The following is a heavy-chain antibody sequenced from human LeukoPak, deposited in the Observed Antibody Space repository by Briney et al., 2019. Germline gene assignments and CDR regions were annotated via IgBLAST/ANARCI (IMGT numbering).Heavy chain of an antibody. CDR2: IIPIFGTA. Sequence: SVKASCKASGGTFSSYAISWVRQAPGQGLEWMGGIIPIFGTANYAQKFQGRVTITADESTSTAYMELSSLRSEDTAVYYCARSHVLRYFDWLNLGAFDIWGQGTMVTVSS. V-gene: IGHV1-69*01. D-gene: IGHD3-9*01. J-gene: IGHJ3*02. CDR3: ARSHVLRYFDWLNLGAFDI. CDR1: GGTFSSYA.